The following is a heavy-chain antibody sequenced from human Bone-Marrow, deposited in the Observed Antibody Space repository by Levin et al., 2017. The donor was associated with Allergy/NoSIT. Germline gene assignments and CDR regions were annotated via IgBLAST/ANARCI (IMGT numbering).Heavy chain of an antibody. V-gene: IGHV4-59*01. CDR1: GGSISSYY. Sequence: PSETLSLTCTVSGGSISSYYWSWIRQPPGKGLEWIGYIYYSGSTNYNPSLKSRVTISVDTSKNQFSLKLSSVTAADTAVYYCARAQWLVLDPNYYYYMDVWGKGTTVTVSS. CDR2: IYYSGST. J-gene: IGHJ6*03. CDR3: ARAQWLVLDPNYYYYMDV. D-gene: IGHD6-19*01.